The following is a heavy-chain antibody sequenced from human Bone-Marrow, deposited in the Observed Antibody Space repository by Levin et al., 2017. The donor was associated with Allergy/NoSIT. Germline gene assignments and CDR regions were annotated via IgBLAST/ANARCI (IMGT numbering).Heavy chain of an antibody. CDR2: IYYSGST. Sequence: KTSETLSLTCTVSGGSISSGGYYWSWIRQHPGKGLEWIGYIYYSGSTYYNPSLKSRVTISVDTSKNQFSLKLSSVTAADTAVYYCARDFLRRSIAGWGWFDPWGQGTLVTVSS. CDR3: ARDFLRRSIAGWGWFDP. J-gene: IGHJ5*02. V-gene: IGHV4-31*03. CDR1: GGSISSGGYY. D-gene: IGHD3-16*01.